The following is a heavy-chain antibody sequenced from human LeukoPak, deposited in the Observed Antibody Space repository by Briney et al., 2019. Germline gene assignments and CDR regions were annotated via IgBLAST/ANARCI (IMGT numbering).Heavy chain of an antibody. J-gene: IGHJ5*02. CDR2: ISGDGGTT. V-gene: IGHV3-43*02. CDR3: TKSDWFDP. CDR1: GFTFDDYA. Sequence: PGGSLRLSCAASGFTFDDYAMHWVRQAPGKGLEWVSLISGDGGTTYSADSVKGRFTISRDNSKNSLYLQMNSLRVEDTAVYYCTKSDWFDPWGQGTLVTVSS. D-gene: IGHD3-3*01.